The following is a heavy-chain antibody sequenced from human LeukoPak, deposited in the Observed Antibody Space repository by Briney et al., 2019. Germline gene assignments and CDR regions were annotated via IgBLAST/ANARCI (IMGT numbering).Heavy chain of an antibody. V-gene: IGHV4-39*01. J-gene: IGHJ1*01. CDR3: ARRRYYDGSGYLE. Sequence: SETLSLTCSVSGDSVSRSDSYWDWIRQPPGKGLEWIGTIYYSGRTYYSPSLKSRVALSVDTSSNQFSLNLRSVTAADTAVYYCARRRYYDGSGYLEWGQGTLLSVSS. D-gene: IGHD3-22*01. CDR1: GDSVSRSDSY. CDR2: IYYSGRT.